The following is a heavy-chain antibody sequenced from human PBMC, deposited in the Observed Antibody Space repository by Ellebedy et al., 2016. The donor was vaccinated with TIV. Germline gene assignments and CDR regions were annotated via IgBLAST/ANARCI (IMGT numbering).Heavy chain of an antibody. V-gene: IGHV3-7*04. CDR3: ARGSGWIIDY. CDR1: GFTVSSYW. CDR2: IKQDGSEE. D-gene: IGHD6-19*01. Sequence: PGGSLRLSCTDSGFTVSSYWMQWVRQAPGKGLEWVANIKQDGSEEYYLDSVKGRFTISSDNAKKSLYLQMNSLRSEDTAVYYCARGSGWIIDYWGQGTLVTVSS. J-gene: IGHJ4*02.